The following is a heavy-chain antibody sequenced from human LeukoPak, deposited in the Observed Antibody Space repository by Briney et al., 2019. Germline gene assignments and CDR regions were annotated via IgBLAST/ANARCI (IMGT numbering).Heavy chain of an antibody. CDR2: IHDTGST. CDR1: GGSLSSHY. Sequence: SETLSLTCSVSGGSLSSHYWSWIRQPPGKGLELIGHIHDTGSTFYNPSLRGRVTISLDTSNNQFSLKLTSMTAADTAVYCCARFSSSCSTSSCYLTYWGQGTLVTVS. J-gene: IGHJ4*02. CDR3: ARFSSSCSTSSCYLTY. V-gene: IGHV4-59*11. D-gene: IGHD2-2*01.